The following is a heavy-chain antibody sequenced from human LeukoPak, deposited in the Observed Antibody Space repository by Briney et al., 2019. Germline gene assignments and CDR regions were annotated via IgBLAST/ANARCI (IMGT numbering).Heavy chain of an antibody. CDR3: ARVEEGYGSGRRENYYYYYMDV. V-gene: IGHV4-39*07. Sequence: SETLSLTCTVSGGSISSSSIYWGWIRQPPGKGLEWIGSVYYSGSTYYNPSIESRVTISVDTSKNQFSLKLSSVTAADTAVYYCARVEEGYGSGRRENYYYYYMDVWGKGTTVTISS. J-gene: IGHJ6*03. CDR2: VYYSGST. CDR1: GGSISSSSIY. D-gene: IGHD3-10*01.